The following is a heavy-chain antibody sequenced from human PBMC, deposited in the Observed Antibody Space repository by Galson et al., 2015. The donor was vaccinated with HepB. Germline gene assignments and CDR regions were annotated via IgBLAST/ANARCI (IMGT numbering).Heavy chain of an antibody. J-gene: IGHJ6*02. CDR1: GFTFTSSA. Sequence: SVKVSCKASGFTFTSSAVQWVRQARGQRLEWIGWIVVGSGNTNYAQKFQERVTITRDMSTSTAYMELSSLRSEDTAVYYCAAPPLFKLGPGPNYYYGMDVWGQGTTVTVSS. CDR3: AAPPLFKLGPGPNYYYGMDV. D-gene: IGHD3-10*01. CDR2: IVVGSGNT. V-gene: IGHV1-58*01.